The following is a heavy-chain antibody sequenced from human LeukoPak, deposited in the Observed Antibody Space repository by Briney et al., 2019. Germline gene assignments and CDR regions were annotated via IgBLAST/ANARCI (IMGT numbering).Heavy chain of an antibody. CDR2: IKQDGSEK. Sequence: TGGSLRLSCAVSGFSFSTYWMSWVRQAPGKGLEWVANIKQDGSEKYYVDSVKGRFTISRDNAKNSLYLQMNSLRDEDTAVYSCARDGVRDGLYFDRWGQGTPVTVSS. J-gene: IGHJ4*02. V-gene: IGHV3-7*01. CDR1: GFSFSTYW. D-gene: IGHD5-24*01. CDR3: ARDGVRDGLYFDR.